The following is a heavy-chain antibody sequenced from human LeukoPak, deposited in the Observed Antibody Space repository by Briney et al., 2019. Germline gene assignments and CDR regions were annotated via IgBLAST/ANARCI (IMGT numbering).Heavy chain of an antibody. CDR2: ISSSGSTI. V-gene: IGHV3-48*03. Sequence: GGSLRLSCAASGFTFSNYEMNWVRQAPGKGLEWGSYISSSGSTIYYADSVNGRFTISRDNAKNSLYLQMNSLRAEDTAVYYCARDIRYSSSWALDYWGQGTLVTVSS. CDR1: GFTFSNYE. J-gene: IGHJ4*02. D-gene: IGHD6-13*01. CDR3: ARDIRYSSSWALDY.